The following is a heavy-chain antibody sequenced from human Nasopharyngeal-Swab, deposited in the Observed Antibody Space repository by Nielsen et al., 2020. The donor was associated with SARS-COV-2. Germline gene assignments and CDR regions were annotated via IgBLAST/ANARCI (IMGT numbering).Heavy chain of an antibody. CDR3: AKERPITGTTYGYDFDF. CDR1: GFTFSSYS. CDR2: ISSSSSYI. V-gene: IGHV3-21*01. J-gene: IGHJ4*02. Sequence: GESLKISCAASGFTFSSYSMNWVRQAPGKGLEWVSSISSSSSYIYYADSVKGRFTISRDNAKNSLYLQMNSLRAEDTAVYYCAKERPITGTTYGYDFDFWGRGTLVTVSS. D-gene: IGHD1-20*01.